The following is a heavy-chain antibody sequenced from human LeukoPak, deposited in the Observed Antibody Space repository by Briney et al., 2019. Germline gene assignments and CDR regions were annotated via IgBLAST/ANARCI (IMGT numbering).Heavy chain of an antibody. V-gene: IGHV3-7*01. CDR3: ARRYSSSWYAYYYYYYYMDV. CDR1: GFTFSSYW. J-gene: IGHJ6*03. CDR2: IKQDGSEK. D-gene: IGHD6-13*01. Sequence: GGSLRLSCAASGFTFSSYWMSWVRQAPGQGLEWVANIKQDGSEKYYVDSVKGRFTISRDNAMNSLYLQMNSLRAEDTAVYYCARRYSSSWYAYYYYYYYMDVGGKGTTVTVS.